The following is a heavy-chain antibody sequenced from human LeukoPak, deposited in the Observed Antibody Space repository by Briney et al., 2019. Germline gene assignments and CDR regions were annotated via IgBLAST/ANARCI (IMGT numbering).Heavy chain of an antibody. V-gene: IGHV3-30-3*01. CDR2: ISYDGGNK. D-gene: IGHD5-18*01. Sequence: GRSLSLSCAASGFTFSSCAMHWVRQAPGKGLEWVAVISYDGGNKYYADSVKGRFTISRDNSKNTLYLRMNSLRAEDTAVYYCAAGYNYGYFDYWGQGTLVTVSS. CDR3: AAGYNYGYFDY. J-gene: IGHJ4*02. CDR1: GFTFSSCA.